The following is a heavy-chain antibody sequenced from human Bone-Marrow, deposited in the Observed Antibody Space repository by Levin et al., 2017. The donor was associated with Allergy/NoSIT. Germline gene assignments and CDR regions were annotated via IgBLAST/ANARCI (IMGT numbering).Heavy chain of an antibody. CDR1: GGSISSSNW. D-gene: IGHD2-2*01. J-gene: IGHJ3*02. CDR3: ARELVVVPAAIEKDAFDI. Sequence: SETLSLTCAVSGGSISSSNWWSWVRQPPGKGLEWIGEIYHSGSTNYNPSLKSRVTISVDKSKNQFSLKLSSVTAADTAVYYCARELVVVPAAIEKDAFDIWGQGTMVTVSS. V-gene: IGHV4-4*02. CDR2: IYHSGST.